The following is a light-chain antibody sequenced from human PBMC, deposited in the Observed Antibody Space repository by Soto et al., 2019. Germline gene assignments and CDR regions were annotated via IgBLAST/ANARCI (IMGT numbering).Light chain of an antibody. J-gene: IGKJ1*01. CDR2: AAS. V-gene: IGKV1-12*01. Sequence: DIQMTQSPTSVSASVGDRVTITCRASQVISSWLAWYQQKPGKAPKLLISAASRLQSGVPSRFSGSGSGTDFTLTISSLQPEDFATYYCQQANSFPRTFGQGTKVDIK. CDR1: QVISSW. CDR3: QQANSFPRT.